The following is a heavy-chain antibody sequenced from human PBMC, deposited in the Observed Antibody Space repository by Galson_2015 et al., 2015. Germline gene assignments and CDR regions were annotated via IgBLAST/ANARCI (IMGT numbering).Heavy chain of an antibody. J-gene: IGHJ4*02. V-gene: IGHV3-11*01. CDR2: ISSSGSTI. CDR1: GFTFSDYH. Sequence: SLRLSCAASGFTFSDYHMSWIRQAPGKGLEWVSYISSSGSTIYYADSVKGRYTISRDNAKNSLYLQMNSLRAEDTAVYYCATDSSGAERDYWGQGTLVTVSS. CDR3: ATDSSGAERDY. D-gene: IGHD3-22*01.